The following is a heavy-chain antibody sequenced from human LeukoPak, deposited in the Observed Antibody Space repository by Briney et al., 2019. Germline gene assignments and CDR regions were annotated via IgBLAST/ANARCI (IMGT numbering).Heavy chain of an antibody. V-gene: IGHV3-53*01. Sequence: GGSLRLSCAASGFIVSSNYLTWVRQVPGKGLEWVSVLYSSGIIYYAESVKGRFTISRDDARNIVYFQMDSLRAEDTAVYYCAKKLGAIVWNAIDYWGQGALVTVSS. CDR2: LYSSGII. CDR3: AKKLGAIVWNAIDY. J-gene: IGHJ4*02. D-gene: IGHD1-1*01. CDR1: GFIVSSNY.